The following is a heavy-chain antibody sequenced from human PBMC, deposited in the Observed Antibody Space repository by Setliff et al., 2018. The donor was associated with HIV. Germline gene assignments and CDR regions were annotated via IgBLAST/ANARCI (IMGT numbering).Heavy chain of an antibody. CDR2: VYPDDSDS. Sequence: GESLKISCRGSGYNFASHWIAWVRQMPGKGLEWMGIVYPDDSDSRYSPSFQGQVTISADKSVSTAFLQWSSLKASDTAMYYCARQAVDCSGGTCYSTSAFDYWGQGTLVTVSS. CDR1: GYNFASHW. CDR3: ARQAVDCSGGTCYSTSAFDY. V-gene: IGHV5-51*01. J-gene: IGHJ4*02. D-gene: IGHD2-15*01.